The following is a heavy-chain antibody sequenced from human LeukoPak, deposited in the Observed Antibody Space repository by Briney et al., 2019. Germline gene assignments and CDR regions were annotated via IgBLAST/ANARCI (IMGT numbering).Heavy chain of an antibody. CDR2: IYYSGST. J-gene: IGHJ4*02. Sequence: SETLSLTCTVSGGSISSYYWSWIRQPPGKGLEWIGYIYYSGSTNYNPSLKSRVTISVDTSKNQFSLKLSSVTAADTAVYYCARLGDSGYAKFDYWGQGTLVTVSS. CDR1: GGSISSYY. CDR3: ARLGDSGYAKFDY. V-gene: IGHV4-59*08. D-gene: IGHD5-12*01.